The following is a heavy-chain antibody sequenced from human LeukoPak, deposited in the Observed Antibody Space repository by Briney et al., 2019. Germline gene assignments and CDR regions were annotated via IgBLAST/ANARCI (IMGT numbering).Heavy chain of an antibody. V-gene: IGHV7-4-1*02. J-gene: IGHJ4*02. CDR1: GYTFNNHG. Sequence: ASVKVSCKASGYTFNNHGINWVRQAPGQGLEWMGWINTNTGNPTYAQGFTGRFVFSLDTSVSTAYLQISSLKAEDTAVYYCAREFMSSSHDYWGQGTLVTVSS. CDR3: AREFMSSSHDY. D-gene: IGHD6-13*01. CDR2: INTNTGNP.